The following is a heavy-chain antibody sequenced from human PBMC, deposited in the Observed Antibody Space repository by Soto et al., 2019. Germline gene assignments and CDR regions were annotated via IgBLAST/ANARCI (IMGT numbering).Heavy chain of an antibody. CDR2: IYYSGST. D-gene: IGHD5-18*01. CDR1: GGSISSGDYY. J-gene: IGHJ4*02. CDR3: ARAADRYGYREDE. Sequence: QVHLQESGPGLVKPSQTLSLTCTVSGGSISSGDYYWSWIRQPPVKGLEWIGYIYYSGSTYYNPSLKSRVTISVDTSKNQFSLKLSSVTAADTAVYYCARAADRYGYREDEWGQGTLVTVSS. V-gene: IGHV4-30-4*01.